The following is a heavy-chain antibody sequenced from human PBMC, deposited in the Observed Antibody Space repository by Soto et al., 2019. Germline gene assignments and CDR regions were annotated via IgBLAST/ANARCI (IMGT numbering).Heavy chain of an antibody. CDR3: ARDQLDYGYTGFDP. J-gene: IGHJ5*02. V-gene: IGHV3-30-3*01. CDR1: GFTFSSYA. Sequence: QVQLVESGGGVVQPGRSLRLSCAASGFTFSSYAMHWVRQAPGKGLEWVAVISYDGSNKYYADSVKGRFTISRDNSKNTLYLQMTRLSAEDTAVYYCARDQLDYGYTGFDPWGQGTLVTVSS. CDR2: ISYDGSNK. D-gene: IGHD4-17*01.